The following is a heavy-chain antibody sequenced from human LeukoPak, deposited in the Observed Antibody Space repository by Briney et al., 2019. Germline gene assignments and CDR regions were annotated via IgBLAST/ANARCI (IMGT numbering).Heavy chain of an antibody. Sequence: GGSLRLSCAASGFTFSSYDMHWVRQATGKGLEWVSAIGTAGDTYYLGSVKGRFTISRENAKNSLYLQMNSLRAGDTAVYYCARGGGDTYYYDSSGHGMDVWGQGTTVTVSS. V-gene: IGHV3-13*01. CDR3: ARGGGDTYYYDSSGHGMDV. J-gene: IGHJ6*02. CDR2: IGTAGDT. CDR1: GFTFSSYD. D-gene: IGHD3-22*01.